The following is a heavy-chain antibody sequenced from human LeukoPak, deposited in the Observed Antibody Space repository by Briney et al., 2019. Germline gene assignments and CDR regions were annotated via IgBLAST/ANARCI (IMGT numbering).Heavy chain of an antibody. CDR1: GFTFSTYW. CDR3: ARCEGFYDYFSGNPTYYFYMDV. CDR2: IKEDGSET. V-gene: IGHV3-7*01. J-gene: IGHJ6*03. Sequence: GGSLRLSCAASGFTFSTYWMCWVRQAPGKGLEWVANIKEDGSETSYVESVKGRFLISRDNAKNSQHLQMNSLRVEDTAVYYCARCEGFYDYFSGNPTYYFYMDVWGKGTTVTVSS. D-gene: IGHD3-16*01.